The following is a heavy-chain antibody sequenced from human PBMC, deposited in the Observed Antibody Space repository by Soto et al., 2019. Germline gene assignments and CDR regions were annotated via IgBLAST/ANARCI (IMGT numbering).Heavy chain of an antibody. CDR2: IYPGDSDT. CDR3: ARDRPSSKSNYYYYDMDV. V-gene: IGHV5-51*01. CDR1: GYSFTSYW. J-gene: IGHJ6*02. Sequence: ESLKISCKGSGYSFTSYWIGWVRQMPGKGLEWMGIIYPGDSDTRYSPSFQGRFTISRDNSKNTLYLQMNSLRAEDTAVYYCARDRPSSKSNYYYYDMDVWGQGTTVTVSS. D-gene: IGHD4-4*01.